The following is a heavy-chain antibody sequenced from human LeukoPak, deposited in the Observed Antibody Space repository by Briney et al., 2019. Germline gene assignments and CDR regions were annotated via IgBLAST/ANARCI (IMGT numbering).Heavy chain of an antibody. V-gene: IGHV1-2*02. D-gene: IGHD6-6*01. Sequence: GASVKVSCKASGYTFTGYYMHWVRQAPGRGLEWMGWINPNSGGTNYAQKFQGRVTMTRDTSISTAYMELSRLRSDDTAVYYCAPGREYSSSLGYFDYWGQGTLVTVSS. CDR1: GYTFTGYY. CDR3: APGREYSSSLGYFDY. CDR2: INPNSGGT. J-gene: IGHJ4*02.